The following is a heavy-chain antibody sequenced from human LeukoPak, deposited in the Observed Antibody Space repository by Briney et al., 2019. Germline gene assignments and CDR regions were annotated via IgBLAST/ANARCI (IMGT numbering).Heavy chain of an antibody. J-gene: IGHJ4*02. CDR1: GFTFSSYG. D-gene: IGHD6-25*01. CDR2: ISYDGSNK. CDR3: AKQAALYYFDY. V-gene: IGHV3-30*18. Sequence: GGSLRLSCAASGFTFSSYGMHWVRQAPGKGLEWVAVISYDGSNKYYADSVKGRFTISRDNSKNTLYLQMNSLRAEDTAVYYCAKQAALYYFDYWGQGTLVTVSS.